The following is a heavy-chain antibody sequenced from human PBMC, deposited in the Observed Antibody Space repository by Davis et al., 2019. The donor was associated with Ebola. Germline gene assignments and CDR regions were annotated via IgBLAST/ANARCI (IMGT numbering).Heavy chain of an antibody. CDR2: IYYSGST. Sequence: PSETLSLTCTVSGGSISSYYWSWIRQPPGKGLEWIGYIYYSGSTNYNPSLKSRVTISVDTSKNQFSLKLSSVTAADTAVYYCARHGRKYSSPCFDYWGQGTLVTVSS. V-gene: IGHV4-59*08. CDR1: GGSISSYY. D-gene: IGHD6-6*01. J-gene: IGHJ4*02. CDR3: ARHGRKYSSPCFDY.